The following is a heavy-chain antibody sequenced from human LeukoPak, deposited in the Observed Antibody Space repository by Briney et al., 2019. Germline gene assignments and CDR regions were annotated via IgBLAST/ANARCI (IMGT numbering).Heavy chain of an antibody. J-gene: IGHJ5*02. Sequence: ASVKVSCKAAGYTFTSYDINWVRQATGQGLEWMGWLNPNSGNTVYAQKLQGRVTMTMNTSISTAYMELSSLRSEDTAVYYCARGRLRVPRSFDPWGQGTLVTVSS. CDR1: GYTFTSYD. D-gene: IGHD3-16*01. V-gene: IGHV1-8*01. CDR3: ARGRLRVPRSFDP. CDR2: LNPNSGNT.